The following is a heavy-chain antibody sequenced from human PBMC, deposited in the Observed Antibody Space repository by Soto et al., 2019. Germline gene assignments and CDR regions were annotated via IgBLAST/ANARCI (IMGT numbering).Heavy chain of an antibody. Sequence: EVQLVESGGDLVQPGGSLRLSCAASGFTFSSYWMHWVRQVPGKGLEWVSHMHGGGSSTNYVDSVKGRFTISSDNAKITLYLQMKSPRAEDMAVYYCARSSANGLDVWGQGTTVTVSS. V-gene: IGHV3-74*01. CDR2: MHGGGSST. J-gene: IGHJ6*02. CDR1: GFTFSSYW. CDR3: ARSSANGLDV.